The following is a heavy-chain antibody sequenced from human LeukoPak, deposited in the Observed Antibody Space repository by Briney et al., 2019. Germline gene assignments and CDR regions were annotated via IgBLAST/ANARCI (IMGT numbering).Heavy chain of an antibody. Sequence: GGSLRLSCAASGFTVSSNYMSWVRQAPGTGLEWVSVIYSGGSTYYADSVKGRFTISRHNSKNTLYLQMSSLRAEDTAVYYCARESGGSYYDYYYYGMDVWGQGTTVTVSS. J-gene: IGHJ6*02. CDR3: ARESGGSYYDYYYYGMDV. CDR2: IYSGGST. CDR1: GFTVSSNY. V-gene: IGHV3-53*04. D-gene: IGHD1-26*01.